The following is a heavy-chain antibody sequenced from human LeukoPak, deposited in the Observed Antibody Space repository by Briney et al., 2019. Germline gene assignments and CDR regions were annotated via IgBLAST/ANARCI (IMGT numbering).Heavy chain of an antibody. CDR1: GYTFTGYY. J-gene: IGHJ4*02. V-gene: IGHV1-2*02. CDR2: INPNSGGT. Sequence: GASVKVSCKASGYTFTGYYMHWVRQAPGQGPEWMGWINPNSGGTNYAQKFQGRVTMTRDTSISTAYMELSRLRSDDTAVYYCARDYYGSGSHSPFDYWGQGTLVTVSS. CDR3: ARDYYGSGSHSPFDY. D-gene: IGHD3-10*01.